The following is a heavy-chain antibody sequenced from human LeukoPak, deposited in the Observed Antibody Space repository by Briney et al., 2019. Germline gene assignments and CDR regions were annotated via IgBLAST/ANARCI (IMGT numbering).Heavy chain of an antibody. V-gene: IGHV1-18*01. J-gene: IGHJ4*02. Sequence: GASVKVSCKASGYTFTSYGISWMRQAPGQGLEWMGWISVYNGDTNYAQNFQGRVTMTRDTSINTAYMELSRLRSDDTAVYYCARDYCSSTSCLFDYWGQGTLVTVSS. D-gene: IGHD2-2*01. CDR3: ARDYCSSTSCLFDY. CDR2: ISVYNGDT. CDR1: GYTFTSYG.